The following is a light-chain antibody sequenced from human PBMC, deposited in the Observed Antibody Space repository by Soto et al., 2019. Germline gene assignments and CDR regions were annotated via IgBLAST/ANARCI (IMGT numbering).Light chain of an antibody. V-gene: IGKV3-20*01. CDR1: QSITNSF. CDR3: HQYGTSPST. Sequence: EIVLTQSPGTLSLSPGERATLSCRASQSITNSFLAWYQQKPGQAPRLLIYAASSWATGIPDRFSGHGFGTDFTLTISRLEPDDFAVYYCHQYGTSPSTFGGGAKVEIK. CDR2: AAS. J-gene: IGKJ4*01.